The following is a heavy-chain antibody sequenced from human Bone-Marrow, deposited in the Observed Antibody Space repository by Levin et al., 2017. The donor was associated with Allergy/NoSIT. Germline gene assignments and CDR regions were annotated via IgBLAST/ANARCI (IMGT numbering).Heavy chain of an antibody. Sequence: GGSLRLSCAASGFTFSDYGMHWVRQAPGKGLEWVAVISYDGSNKYYADSVKGRFTISRDNSKNTLNLQMNSLRAEDTAVYYCAKELNYAPGNSGSYPALYYYYGMDVWGQGTTVTVSS. V-gene: IGHV3-30*18. CDR1: GFTFSDYG. CDR3: AKELNYAPGNSGSYPALYYYYGMDV. J-gene: IGHJ6*02. D-gene: IGHD1-26*01. CDR2: ISYDGSNK.